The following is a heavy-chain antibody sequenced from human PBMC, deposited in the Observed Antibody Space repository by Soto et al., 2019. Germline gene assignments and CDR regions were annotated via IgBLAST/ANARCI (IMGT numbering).Heavy chain of an antibody. CDR3: AKSERDGYNSPFDY. Sequence: PVGSLRLSCAASGFTFSSYAMSWVRQAPGKGLEWVSAISGSGGSTYYADSVKGRFTISRDNSKNTLYLQMNSLRAEDTAVYYCAKSERDGYNSPFDYWGQGTLVTVS. CDR1: GFTFSSYA. D-gene: IGHD5-12*01. CDR2: ISGSGGST. J-gene: IGHJ4*02. V-gene: IGHV3-23*01.